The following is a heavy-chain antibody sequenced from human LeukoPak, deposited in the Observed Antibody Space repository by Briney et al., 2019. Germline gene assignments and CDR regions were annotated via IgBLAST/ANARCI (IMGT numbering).Heavy chain of an antibody. CDR3: ASRPALRYFDWLDVDVVRY. CDR2: ISSSGSTI. D-gene: IGHD3-9*01. CDR1: GFTFSDYY. V-gene: IGHV3-11*01. Sequence: GGSLRLSCAASGFTFSDYYMSWIRQAPGKRLEWVSYISSSGSTIYYADSVKGRFTISRDNAKNSLYLQMNSLRAEDTAVYYCASRPALRYFDWLDVDVVRYWGQGTLVTVSS. J-gene: IGHJ4*02.